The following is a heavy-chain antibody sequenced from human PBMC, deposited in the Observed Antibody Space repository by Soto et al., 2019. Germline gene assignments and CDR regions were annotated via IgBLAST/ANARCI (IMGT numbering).Heavy chain of an antibody. V-gene: IGHV5-10-1*01. J-gene: IGHJ3*02. D-gene: IGHD2-15*01. CDR3: ATQSIVVVAATVAFDI. CDR2: IDPSDSYT. Sequence: PGESLKISCKGSGYSFTSYWISWVRQMPGKGLEWMGRIDPSDSYTNYSPSFRGHVTISADKSISTAYLQWSSLKASDTAMYYCATQSIVVVAATVAFDIWGQGTMVTVSS. CDR1: GYSFTSYW.